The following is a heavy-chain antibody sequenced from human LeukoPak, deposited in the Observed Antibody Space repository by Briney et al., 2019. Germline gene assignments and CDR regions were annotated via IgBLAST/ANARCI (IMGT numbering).Heavy chain of an antibody. CDR3: ARGHPMVRGVSDY. CDR1: GGSTSSTIYY. J-gene: IGHJ4*02. V-gene: IGHV4-39*07. Sequence: SEPLSLTCTVSGGSTSSTIYYWGWIRQPPGKGLEWIGSIHYSGSTYYNSSLKSRVTISMDTSKNQFSLKLSSVTAADTAVYYCARGHPMVRGVSDYWGQGTLVTVSS. D-gene: IGHD3-10*01. CDR2: IHYSGST.